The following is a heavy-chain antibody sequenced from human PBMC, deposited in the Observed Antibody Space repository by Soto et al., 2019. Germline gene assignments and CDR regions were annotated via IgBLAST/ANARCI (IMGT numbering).Heavy chain of an antibody. CDR1: GFSLSTSGVG. J-gene: IGHJ4*02. CDR2: IYWDDDK. V-gene: IGHV2-5*02. Sequence: QITLKESGPTLVKPTQTLTLTCTFSGFSLSTSGVGVGWIRQPPGKALEWLALIYWDDDKRYSPSLKRRLNITKDTSKNQVVLTMTNMDPVDTATYYCAHLDYGDPFDYWGQGTLVTVSS. CDR3: AHLDYGDPFDY. D-gene: IGHD4-17*01.